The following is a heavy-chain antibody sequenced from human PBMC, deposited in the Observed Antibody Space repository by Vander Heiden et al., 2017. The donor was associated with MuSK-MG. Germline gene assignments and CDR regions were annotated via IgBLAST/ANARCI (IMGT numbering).Heavy chain of an antibody. CDR3: ARDLTGKYQQNYHYYMDV. Sequence: EVQLVESGGGLVKPGGSLRLSCAASGFTFSSYSMNWVRQAPGKGLEWVSSISSSTSYIYYADSVRGRFTISRDNAKNSLYLQMNSLRAEDTAVYYCARDLTGKYQQNYHYYMDVWGKGTTVTVSS. V-gene: IGHV3-21*01. CDR1: GFTFSSYS. CDR2: ISSSTSYI. D-gene: IGHD2-2*01. J-gene: IGHJ6*03.